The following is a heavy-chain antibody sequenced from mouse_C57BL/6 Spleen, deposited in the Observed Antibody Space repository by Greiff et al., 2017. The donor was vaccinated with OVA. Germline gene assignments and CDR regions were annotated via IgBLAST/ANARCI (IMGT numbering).Heavy chain of an antibody. CDR1: GFSLTSYG. V-gene: IGHV2-2*01. D-gene: IGHD4-1*01. CDR2: IWSGGST. J-gene: IGHJ4*01. Sequence: QVQLQQSGPGLVQPSQSLSITCTVSGFSLTSYGVHWVRQSPGKGLEWLGVIWSGGSTDYTAAFISRRSISKDNSKSQVFFKMNSLQADDTAIYYCARAGRAMDYWGQGTSVTVSS. CDR3: ARAGRAMDY.